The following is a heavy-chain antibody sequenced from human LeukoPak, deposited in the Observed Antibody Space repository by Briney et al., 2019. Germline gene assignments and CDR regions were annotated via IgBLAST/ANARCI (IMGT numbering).Heavy chain of an antibody. D-gene: IGHD5-18*01. CDR1: GGSISSSSYY. J-gene: IGHJ5*02. CDR3: ARGLQLAGWFDP. CDR2: IYYSGST. Sequence: SETLSLTCTVSGGSISSSSYYWGWIRQPPGKGLEWIGAIYYSGSTYYNPSLKSRVTISVATSKNQFSLKLSSVTAADTAVHYCARGLQLAGWFDPWGQGTLVTVSS. V-gene: IGHV4-39*01.